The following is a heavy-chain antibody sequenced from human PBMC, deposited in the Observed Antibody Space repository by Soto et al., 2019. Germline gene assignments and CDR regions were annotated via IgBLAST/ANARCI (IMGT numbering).Heavy chain of an antibody. CDR3: ARALGGYSYGPYYFDY. CDR1: GGTFSSYA. D-gene: IGHD5-18*01. CDR2: IIPIFGTA. V-gene: IGHV1-69*13. J-gene: IGHJ4*02. Sequence: AVKVSCKASGGTFSSYAISWVRQAPGQGLEWMGGIIPIFGTANYAQKFQGRVTITADESTSTAYMELSSLRSEDTAVYYCARALGGYSYGPYYFDYWGQGTLVTVSS.